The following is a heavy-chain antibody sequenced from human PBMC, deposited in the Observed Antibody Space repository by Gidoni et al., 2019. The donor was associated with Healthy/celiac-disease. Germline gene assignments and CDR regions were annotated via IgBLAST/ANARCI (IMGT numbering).Heavy chain of an antibody. Sequence: QVQLVESGGGVGQHGRSLRLSCAAYGFNFSRYGMHWVRQAPGKGLEWVAVIWYDGSNKYYADSVKGRFTISRDNSKNTLYLQMNSLRAEDTAVYYCARGHPKAPHPPHWFDPWGQGTLVTISS. CDR1: GFNFSRYG. CDR2: IWYDGSNK. J-gene: IGHJ5*02. CDR3: ARGHPKAPHPPHWFDP. V-gene: IGHV3-33*01.